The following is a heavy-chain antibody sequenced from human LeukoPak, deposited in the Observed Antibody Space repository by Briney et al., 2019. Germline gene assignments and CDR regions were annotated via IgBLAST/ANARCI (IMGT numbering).Heavy chain of an antibody. CDR2: ISSSGSTI. CDR3: ARDLGSSWYGDYYFDY. CDR1: GFTFSDYY. D-gene: IGHD6-13*01. Sequence: PGGSLRLSCAASGFTFSDYYMSWIRQPPGKGLEWVSYISSSGSTIYYADSVKGRFTISRDNAKNSLYLQMNSLRAEDTAVYYCARDLGSSWYGDYYFDYWGQGTLVTVSS. J-gene: IGHJ4*02. V-gene: IGHV3-11*01.